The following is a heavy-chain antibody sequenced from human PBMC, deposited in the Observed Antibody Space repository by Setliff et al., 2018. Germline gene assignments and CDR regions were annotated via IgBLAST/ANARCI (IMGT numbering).Heavy chain of an antibody. J-gene: IGHJ6*02. CDR3: ARAPAVADPYYYYGMDV. Sequence: ASVKVSCKASGYTFTSYYMHWVRQAPGQGLEWMGVINPSGGSTSYAQKFQGRVTMTRDTSISTAYMELSRLRSDDTAVYYCARAPAVADPYYYYGMDVWGQGTTVTVSS. CDR1: GYTFTSYY. CDR2: INPSGGST. D-gene: IGHD6-19*01. V-gene: IGHV1-46*01.